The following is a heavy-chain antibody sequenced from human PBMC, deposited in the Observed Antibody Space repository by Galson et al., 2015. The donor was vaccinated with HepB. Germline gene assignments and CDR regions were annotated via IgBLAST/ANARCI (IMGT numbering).Heavy chain of an antibody. D-gene: IGHD3-22*01. CDR1: GYSFTSYW. Sequence: QSGAEVKKPGESLRISCKGSGYSFTSYWISWVRQMPGKGLEWMGRIDPSDSYTNYSPSFQGHVTISADKSISTAYLQWSSLKASATAMYYCAIEGASRSSGYYFDAFDIWGQGTMVTVSS. CDR3: AIEGASRSSGYYFDAFDI. V-gene: IGHV5-10-1*01. J-gene: IGHJ3*02. CDR2: IDPSDSYT.